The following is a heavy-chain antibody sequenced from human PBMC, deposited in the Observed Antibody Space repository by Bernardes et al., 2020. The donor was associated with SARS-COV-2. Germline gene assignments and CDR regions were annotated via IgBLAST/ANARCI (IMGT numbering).Heavy chain of an antibody. CDR3: ARDGDGTFLAY. Sequence: SETLSLTCAVYVGSFSGYYWSWIRQPPGKGLEWIGEIDHGGTTNYNPSLRSRVTLSLDTSKNHFSLKLSSVTAADTAVYYCARDGDGTFLAYWGQGTLATVSS. CDR1: VGSFSGYY. J-gene: IGHJ4*02. V-gene: IGHV4-34*01. CDR2: IDHGGTT. D-gene: IGHD7-27*01.